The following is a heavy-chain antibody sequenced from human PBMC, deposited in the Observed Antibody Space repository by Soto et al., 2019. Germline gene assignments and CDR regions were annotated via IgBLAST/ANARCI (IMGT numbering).Heavy chain of an antibody. CDR3: ASHLTLATTTGDVFDL. CDR1: NGSIINYY. CDR2: IYYSGST. Sequence: QVQLQESGPGLVKPSETLSLTCTVSNGSIINYYWSWIRQPPGKGLEWIGFIYYSGSTNYNPYLKGRVTMSVDMSRNQLSLKLNSVTAADTAVYYCASHLTLATTTGDVFDLWGQGTMVTVSS. J-gene: IGHJ3*01. D-gene: IGHD4-17*01. V-gene: IGHV4-59*01.